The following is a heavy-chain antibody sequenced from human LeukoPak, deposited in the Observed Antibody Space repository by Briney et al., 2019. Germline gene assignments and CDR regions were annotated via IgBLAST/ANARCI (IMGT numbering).Heavy chain of an antibody. CDR2: IYPGDSDT. CDR1: GYXFTSYW. Sequence: GESLKISCNGSGYXFTSYWIGWVRQMPGKGLEWMGIIYPGDSDTRYSPSFQGQVTISADKSISTAYLQWSSLKASDTAMYYCARRPIAAAANFDYWGQGTLVTVSS. V-gene: IGHV5-51*01. CDR3: ARRPIAAAANFDY. J-gene: IGHJ4*02. D-gene: IGHD6-13*01.